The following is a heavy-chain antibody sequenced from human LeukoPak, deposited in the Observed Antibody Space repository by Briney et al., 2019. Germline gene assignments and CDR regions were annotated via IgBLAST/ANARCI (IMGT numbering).Heavy chain of an antibody. CDR3: ATGDYSGWYALFNN. Sequence: ASVKVSCKASGYTFTSYYMHWVRQAPGQGLEWMGIINPNSGGTNYAQKFQGRVTITADESTSTAYMELSSLISDDTAVYYCATGDYSGWYALFNNWGQGTLVTVSA. V-gene: IGHV1-46*01. D-gene: IGHD6-19*01. CDR1: GYTFTSYY. J-gene: IGHJ4*02. CDR2: INPNSGGT.